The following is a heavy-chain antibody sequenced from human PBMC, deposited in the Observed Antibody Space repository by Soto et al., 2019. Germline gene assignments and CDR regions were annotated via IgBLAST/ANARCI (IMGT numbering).Heavy chain of an antibody. CDR1: GYKFTSSW. V-gene: IGHV5-51*01. Sequence: PGESLKISCRTSGYKFTSSWIAWVRQMPGKGLEWMGIIFPSDSDTRYSPSFQGQVTTSADRSTSTVFLQWASLKASDTAVYFCARKDKSGYLNWFDPWGQGTLVTVSS. D-gene: IGHD3-22*01. CDR2: IFPSDSDT. CDR3: ARKDKSGYLNWFDP. J-gene: IGHJ5*02.